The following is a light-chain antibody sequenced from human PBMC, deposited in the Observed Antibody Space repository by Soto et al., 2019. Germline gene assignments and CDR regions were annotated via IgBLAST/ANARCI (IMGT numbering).Light chain of an antibody. CDR2: KAS. V-gene: IGKV1-5*03. CDR3: QPYNSYSLT. CDR1: QSISSW. Sequence: DIQMTQSPSTLSASVGDRVTITCRASQSISSWLAWYQQKPGKAPKLLIYKASSLESGVPSRCSGSGSGTEFTLTIRSRQPDKFATNSWQPYNSYSLTFGQGTRVDIK. J-gene: IGKJ1*01.